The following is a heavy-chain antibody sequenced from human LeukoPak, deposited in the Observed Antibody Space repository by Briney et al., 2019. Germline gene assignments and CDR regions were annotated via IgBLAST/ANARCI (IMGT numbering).Heavy chain of an antibody. D-gene: IGHD6-13*01. CDR3: AKNRWGSSYYFDY. CDR1: GFTFSSYA. CDR2: ISGSGGST. V-gene: IGHV3-23*01. Sequence: GGSLRLSCAASGFTFSSYAMSWVRQAPGKGLEWVSGISGSGGSTYYADSVKGRFTISRDNSKNTLYLQMNSLRAEDTAVYYCAKNRWGSSYYFDYWGQGTLVTVSS. J-gene: IGHJ4*02.